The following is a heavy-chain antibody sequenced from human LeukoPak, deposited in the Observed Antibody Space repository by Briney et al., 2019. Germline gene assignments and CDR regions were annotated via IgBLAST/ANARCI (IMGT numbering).Heavy chain of an antibody. CDR1: GGSVSSGGYY. CDR2: IYYSGST. D-gene: IGHD4-23*01. J-gene: IGHJ4*02. V-gene: IGHV4-31*03. CDR3: ARSNYGGNGPYYFDY. Sequence: SETLSLTCTVSGGSVSSGGYYWSWIRQHPGKGLEWIGYIYYSGSTYYNPSLKSRVTISVDTSKNQFSLKLSSVTAADTAVYYCARSNYGGNGPYYFDYWGQGTLVTVSS.